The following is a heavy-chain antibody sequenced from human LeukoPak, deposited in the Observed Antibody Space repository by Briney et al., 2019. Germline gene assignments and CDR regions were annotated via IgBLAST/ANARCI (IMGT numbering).Heavy chain of an antibody. CDR3: ARLEGGIVVVVAY. V-gene: IGHV4-59*08. CDR2: IYYSGST. CDR1: GGSISSYY. Sequence: SETLSLTCTVSGGSISSYYWSWIRQPPGKGLEWIGYIYYSGSTNYNPSLKSRITISGDTSKNQFSLKLSSVTAADTAVYYCARLEGGIVVVVAYWGQGTLVTVSS. J-gene: IGHJ4*02. D-gene: IGHD2-15*01.